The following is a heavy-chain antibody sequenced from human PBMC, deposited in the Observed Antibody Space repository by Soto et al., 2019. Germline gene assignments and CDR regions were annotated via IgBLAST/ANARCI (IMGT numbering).Heavy chain of an antibody. CDR2: IRTKSNGYAT. CDR3: SRVEYVTSSPIG. D-gene: IGHD6-6*01. CDR1: GFTFSGSA. J-gene: IGHJ4*02. Sequence: GGSLRLSCAASGFTFSGSAIHWVRQASGKGLEWVARIRTKSNGYATTYAASVKGGFTISRDDSKNMAYLQMNGLKTEDTAMYYCSRVEYVTSSPIGWGQGTLVTVSS. V-gene: IGHV3-73*01.